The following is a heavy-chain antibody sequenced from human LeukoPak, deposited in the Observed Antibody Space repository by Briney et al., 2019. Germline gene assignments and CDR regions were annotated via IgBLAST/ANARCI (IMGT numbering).Heavy chain of an antibody. CDR1: GFTFSSYA. J-gene: IGHJ6*04. Sequence: GGSLRLSCAASGFTFSSYAMHWVRQAPGKGLEWVAVISYDGSNKYYADSVKGRFTISRDNSKNTLYLQMNSLRAEDTAVYYCARDRVVSSSSSRSPPPTQYFYGMDVWGKGTTVTVSS. D-gene: IGHD6-13*01. V-gene: IGHV3-30-3*01. CDR2: ISYDGSNK. CDR3: ARDRVVSSSSSRSPPPTQYFYGMDV.